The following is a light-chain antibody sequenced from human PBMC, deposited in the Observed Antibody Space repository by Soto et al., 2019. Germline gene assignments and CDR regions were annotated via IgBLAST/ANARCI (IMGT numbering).Light chain of an antibody. CDR1: QSFSSSS. Sequence: EIVLTHSPGTLSLSPGERATLSCRASQSFSSSSLAWYQQKPGQAPRLLIYGASSRATGIPDRFSGSGSGTDFTLTISRLEPEDFAVYYCQQYDSSPRTFGQGTKV. CDR3: QQYDSSPRT. J-gene: IGKJ1*01. V-gene: IGKV3-20*01. CDR2: GAS.